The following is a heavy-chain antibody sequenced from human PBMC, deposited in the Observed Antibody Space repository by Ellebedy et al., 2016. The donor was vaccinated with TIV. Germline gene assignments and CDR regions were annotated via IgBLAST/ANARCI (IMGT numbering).Heavy chain of an antibody. CDR1: GFTVSHNC. J-gene: IGHJ4*02. V-gene: IGHV3-66*01. CDR3: ARKSDSLLVTGGDC. D-gene: IGHD3-16*01. Sequence: GESLKISCAASGFTVSHNCMTWVRQAPGKGLGCVSIIYSGGETHYADSVKGRFIISRDSSKNTLNLQMNSLRAEDTAVYYCARKSDSLLVTGGDCWGQGALVTVSS. CDR2: IYSGGET.